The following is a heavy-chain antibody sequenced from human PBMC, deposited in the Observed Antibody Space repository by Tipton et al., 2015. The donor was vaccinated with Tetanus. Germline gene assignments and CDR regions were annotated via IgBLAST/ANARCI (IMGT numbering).Heavy chain of an antibody. CDR3: ARTSGYMYSDC. CDR1: GGSLSTFY. CDR2: ISYSGST. J-gene: IGHJ4*02. V-gene: IGHV4-59*07. Sequence: TLSLTCTVSGGSLSTFYWTWIRQPPGKGLEWIGYISYSGSTKYNPSLKSRLTMSVDTSKNQLSLRLNSVTSADTAVYYCARTSGYMYSDCWGQGTLVTVSS. D-gene: IGHD3-3*01.